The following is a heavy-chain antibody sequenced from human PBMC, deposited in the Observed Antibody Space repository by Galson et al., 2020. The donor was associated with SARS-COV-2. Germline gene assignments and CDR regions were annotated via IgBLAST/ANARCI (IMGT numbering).Heavy chain of an antibody. Sequence: GGSLRLSCAASGFTFSSYAMSWVRQAPGKGLEWVSAISGSGGSTYYADSVKGRFTISRDNSKNTLYLQMNSLRAEDTAVYYCAKDTTPWYMIVGPYYFDYWGQGTLVTVSS. CDR3: AKDTTPWYMIVGPYYFDY. J-gene: IGHJ4*02. CDR2: ISGSGGST. D-gene: IGHD3-22*01. V-gene: IGHV3-23*01. CDR1: GFTFSSYA.